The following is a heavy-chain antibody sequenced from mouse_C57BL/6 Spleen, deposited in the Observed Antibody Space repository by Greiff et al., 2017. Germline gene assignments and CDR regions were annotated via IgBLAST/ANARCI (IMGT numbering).Heavy chain of an antibody. CDR2: ISTGGGST. Sequence: EVQVVEPGGGFVQPGGSLKLSCAASGFTFSDYYMYWVRQTPEQRLEWVAYISTGGGSTYYPDTVKGRFTISRDNAKNTPYMQLSSLKSEDTAVYYCARPYYDRAWFAYWGQGTLVTVSA. CDR1: GFTFSDYY. J-gene: IGHJ3*01. V-gene: IGHV5-12*01. CDR3: ARPYYDRAWFAY. D-gene: IGHD2-4*01.